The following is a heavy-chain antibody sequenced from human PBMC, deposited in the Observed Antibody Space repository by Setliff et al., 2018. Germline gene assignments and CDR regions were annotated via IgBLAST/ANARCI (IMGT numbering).Heavy chain of an antibody. Sequence: GGSLRLSCVGSGFRFSDHYMSWVRQAPGKGLEWVSDISGGAETISYADSVKGRFATSRDNAKNSMYLQMNSLRAEDTAVYYCARRLRGSAWYVRLGEDYWGQGVRVTVSS. CDR2: ISGGAETI. CDR1: GFRFSDHY. V-gene: IGHV3-11*01. J-gene: IGHJ4*02. D-gene: IGHD2-21*02. CDR3: ARRLRGSAWYVRLGEDY.